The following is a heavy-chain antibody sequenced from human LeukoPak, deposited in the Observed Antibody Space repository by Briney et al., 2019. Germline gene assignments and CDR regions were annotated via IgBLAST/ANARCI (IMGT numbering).Heavy chain of an antibody. CDR2: IYPGDSDT. CDR3: ARHGGAAH. CDR1: RYSFTNFW. J-gene: IGHJ4*02. D-gene: IGHD6-25*01. Sequence: GESLKICCKGSRYSFTNFWIGWVRQMPEKGPEWMGIIYPGDSDTRYSPSFQGQVTISADKSISTAYLQWSSLKTSDTAMYYCARHGGAAHWGQGTLVTVSS. V-gene: IGHV5-51*01.